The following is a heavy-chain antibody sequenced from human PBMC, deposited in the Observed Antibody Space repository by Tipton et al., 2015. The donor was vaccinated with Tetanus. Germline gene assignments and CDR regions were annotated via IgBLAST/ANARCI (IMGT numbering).Heavy chain of an antibody. CDR1: GDSISGGSYY. CDR2: IYESGDT. J-gene: IGHJ4*02. CDR3: ARHQSGYFTPFDY. V-gene: IGHV4-39*01. Sequence: LRLSCTVSGDSISGGSYYWAWIRQPPGKGLEWIGSIYESGDTYYIPSLKSRVTISIDTPKNRFSLKLNSMTATDTAVYFCARHQSGYFTPFDYWGQGTLVTVSS. D-gene: IGHD3-3*01.